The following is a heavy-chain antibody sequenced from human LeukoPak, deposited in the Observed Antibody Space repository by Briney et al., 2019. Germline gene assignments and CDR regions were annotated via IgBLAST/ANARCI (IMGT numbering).Heavy chain of an antibody. D-gene: IGHD3-22*01. J-gene: IGHJ4*02. V-gene: IGHV3-30*18. CDR3: AKGATMIVVEGIFDY. CDR1: GFTFSSYG. CDR2: ISYDGSNK. Sequence: GGSLRLSCAASGFTFSSYGMHWVRQAPGKGLEWEAVISYDGSNKYYADSVKGRFTISRDNSKNTLYLQMNSLRAEDTAVYYCAKGATMIVVEGIFDYWGQGTLVTVSS.